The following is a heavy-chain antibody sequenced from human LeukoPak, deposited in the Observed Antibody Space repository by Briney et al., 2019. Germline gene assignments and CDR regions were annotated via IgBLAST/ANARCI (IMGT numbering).Heavy chain of an antibody. CDR1: GGSISSYY. J-gene: IGHJ6*03. CDR2: IYTSGST. CDR3: ARAVVPAATPESYMDV. D-gene: IGHD2-2*01. V-gene: IGHV4-4*07. Sequence: PSETLSLTCTVSGGSISSYYWSWIRQPAGKGLEWIGRIYTSGSTNYNPSLKSRVTMSVDTSKNQFSLKLSSVTAADTAVYYCARAVVPAATPESYMDVWGKGTTVTVSS.